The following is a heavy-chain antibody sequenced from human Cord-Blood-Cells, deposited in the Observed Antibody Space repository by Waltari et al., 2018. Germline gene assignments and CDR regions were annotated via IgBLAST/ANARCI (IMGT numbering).Heavy chain of an antibody. V-gene: IGHV1-46*01. J-gene: IGHJ4*02. CDR2: INPSGGST. CDR3: ARDPSVVGAIPFDY. D-gene: IGHD1-26*01. Sequence: QVQLVQSGAEVKKPGASVMVSCKASGYTFTSYYMHWVRQAPGQGLEWMGRINPSGGSTSYAQKFQGIATMTRDTSTSTVYIELSSLRSEDTAVYYCARDPSVVGAIPFDYWGQGTLVTVSS. CDR1: GYTFTSYY.